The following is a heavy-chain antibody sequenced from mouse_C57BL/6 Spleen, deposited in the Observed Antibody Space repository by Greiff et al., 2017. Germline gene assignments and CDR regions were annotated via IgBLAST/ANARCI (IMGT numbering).Heavy chain of an antibody. V-gene: IGHV1-26*01. CDR3: ARSGYCDY. J-gene: IGHJ2*01. Sequence: EVQLQQSGPELVKPGASVKISCKASGYTFTDYYMNWVQQSHGKSLEWIGDINPNNGGTSYNQKFKGKATLTVDKSSSTAYMELRSLTSEDSAVYYCARSGYCDYWGQGTTLTVSS. CDR2: INPNNGGT. CDR1: GYTFTDYY.